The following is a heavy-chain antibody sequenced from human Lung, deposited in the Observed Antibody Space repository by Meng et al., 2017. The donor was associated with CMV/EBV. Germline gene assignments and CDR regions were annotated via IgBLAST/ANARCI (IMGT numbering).Heavy chain of an antibody. J-gene: IGHJ4*02. D-gene: IGHD4-17*01. V-gene: IGHV3-9*01. Sequence: SXKISCAASGFSFDDHAMHWVRQAPGKGLEWVSGISWNSGNIGYADSVKGRFTISRDNAKNSLYLQMDNLRTEDTALYYCVRDRNYGVYLGSDYWGQG. CDR3: VRDRNYGVYLGSDY. CDR1: GFSFDDHA. CDR2: ISWNSGNI.